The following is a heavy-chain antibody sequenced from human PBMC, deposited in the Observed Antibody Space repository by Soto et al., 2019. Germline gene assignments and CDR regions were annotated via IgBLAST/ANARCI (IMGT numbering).Heavy chain of an antibody. D-gene: IGHD6-13*01. V-gene: IGHV4-59*08. Sequence: SETLSLTCTVSGGSISSYYWSWIRQPPGKGLEWIGYIYYSGSTNYNPSLKSRVTISVDTSKNQFSLKLSSVTAADTAVYYCARQEIAAAGYYYYYYMDVWGKGTTVTVSS. CDR2: IYYSGST. CDR3: ARQEIAAAGYYYYYYMDV. CDR1: GGSISSYY. J-gene: IGHJ6*03.